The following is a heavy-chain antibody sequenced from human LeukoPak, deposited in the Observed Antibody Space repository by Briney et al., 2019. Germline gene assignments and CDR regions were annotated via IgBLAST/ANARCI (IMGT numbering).Heavy chain of an antibody. D-gene: IGHD2-2*02. J-gene: IGHJ3*02. CDR2: IDWDDDK. V-gene: IGHV2-70*11. CDR1: GFSLSTSGMC. Sequence: ESGPALVKPTQTLTLTCTFSGFSLSTSGMCVSWIRQPPGKALEWLARIDWDDDKYYSTSLKTRLTIFKDTSKNQVVLTMTNMDPVDTATYYCARMVVYCSSTSCYTEGAFDIWGQGTMVTVSS. CDR3: ARMVVYCSSTSCYTEGAFDI.